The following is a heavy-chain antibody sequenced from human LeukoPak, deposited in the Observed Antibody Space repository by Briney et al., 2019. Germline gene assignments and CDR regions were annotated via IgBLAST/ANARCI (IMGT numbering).Heavy chain of an antibody. CDR2: IYYSGST. V-gene: IGHV4-59*01. J-gene: IGHJ4*02. D-gene: IGHD6-19*01. Sequence: SETLSLTCTVSGGSISSYYWSWIRQPPGKGLEWIGYIYYSGSTNYNPSLKSRVTISVDTSKNQFSLKLSSVTAADTAVYYCARESLAGTKYYFDYWGQGTLVTVSS. CDR3: ARESLAGTKYYFDY. CDR1: GGSISSYY.